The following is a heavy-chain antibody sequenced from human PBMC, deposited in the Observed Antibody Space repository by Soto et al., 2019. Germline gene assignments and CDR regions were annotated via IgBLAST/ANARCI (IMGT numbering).Heavy chain of an antibody. V-gene: IGHV3-23*01. CDR3: AKNHFFD. J-gene: IGHJ3*01. CDR2: ISGSGGST. Sequence: NRVCRLLREGKEWVSAISGSGGSTYYADSVKGRFTISRGNFKNTLSLQMHSLRAADTAAYYCAKNHFFD.